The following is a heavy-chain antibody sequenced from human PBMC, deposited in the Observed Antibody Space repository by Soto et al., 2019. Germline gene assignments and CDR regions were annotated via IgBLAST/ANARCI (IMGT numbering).Heavy chain of an antibody. D-gene: IGHD1-26*01. CDR2: IWYDGSNK. V-gene: IGHV3-33*01. CDR1: GFTFSSYG. CDR3: ARDESGSYYFDY. Sequence: GGSLRLSCAASGFTFSSYGMHWVRQAPGKGLEWVAVIWYDGSNKHYADSVKGRFTISRDNSKNTLYLQMNSLRAEDTAVYYCARDESGSYYFDYWGQGTLVTVSS. J-gene: IGHJ4*02.